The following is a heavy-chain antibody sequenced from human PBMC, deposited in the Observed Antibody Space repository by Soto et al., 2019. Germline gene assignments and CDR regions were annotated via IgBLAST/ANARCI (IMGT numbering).Heavy chain of an antibody. Sequence: PSETLSLTCTVSGGSVSNSNYYWGWIRQSPGKGPEWIGSVYYRGRSYSKSSVKSRVTISVDTSKNQFSLNSNSVTASDTAVYFCVSQRTSVLTQAYFDYWGPGALVTVSS. V-gene: IGHV4-39*01. CDR1: GGSVSNSNYY. D-gene: IGHD2-8*01. CDR3: VSQRTSVLTQAYFDY. J-gene: IGHJ4*02. CDR2: VYYRGRS.